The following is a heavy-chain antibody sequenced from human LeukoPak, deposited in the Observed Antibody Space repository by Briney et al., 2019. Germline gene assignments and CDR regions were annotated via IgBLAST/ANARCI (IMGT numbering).Heavy chain of an antibody. J-gene: IGHJ6*03. Sequence: SVKVSCKASGGSFGSYGITWVRQAPGQGLEWMGGIIPIFGTANYAQKFQGRVTITTDESTSTAYMELSSLRSEDTAMYYCARGRIFGVVIFLMDVWGKGTTVTVSS. CDR1: GGSFGSYG. CDR3: ARGRIFGVVIFLMDV. D-gene: IGHD3-3*01. V-gene: IGHV1-69*05. CDR2: IIPIFGTA.